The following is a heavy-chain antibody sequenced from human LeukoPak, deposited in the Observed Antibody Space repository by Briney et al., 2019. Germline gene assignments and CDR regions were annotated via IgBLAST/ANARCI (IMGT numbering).Heavy chain of an antibody. D-gene: IGHD3-16*01. CDR1: GFTLSSYA. Sequence: GGSLRLSCVASGFTLSSYAMSWVRQAPGKGLEWVSVISGSGGSTYYADSVKGRFTISRDNSKNTLYLQMNSLRAEDTAVYYCAKQVGELYSGLDYWGQGTLVTVSS. CDR3: AKQVGELYSGLDY. CDR2: ISGSGGST. J-gene: IGHJ4*02. V-gene: IGHV3-23*01.